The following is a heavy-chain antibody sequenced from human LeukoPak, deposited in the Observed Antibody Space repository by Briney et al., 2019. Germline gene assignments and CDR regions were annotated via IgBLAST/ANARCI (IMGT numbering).Heavy chain of an antibody. CDR2: IYHTGST. J-gene: IGHJ3*01. D-gene: IGHD2-21*01. CDR3: VRVGYPTQRRVLSAVSIPTAGAFDV. V-gene: IGHV4-34*01. CDR1: GGSFSTYY. Sequence: PSETLSLTCAVYGGSFSTYYWSWIRQPPGKGLEWIGDIYHTGSTTYSPSLKSRVTISVDTSKKQFSLSLTSVTAADTAVYYCVRVGYPTQRRVLSAVSIPTAGAFDVWGQGTLVTVSS.